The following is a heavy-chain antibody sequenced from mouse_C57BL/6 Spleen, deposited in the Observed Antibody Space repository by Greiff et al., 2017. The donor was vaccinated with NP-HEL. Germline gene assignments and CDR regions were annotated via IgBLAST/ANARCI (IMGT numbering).Heavy chain of an antibody. CDR3: ARSGVYYDYDENAMDY. D-gene: IGHD2-4*01. V-gene: IGHV1-64*01. CDR2: IHPNSGST. CDR1: GYTFTSYW. Sequence: QVQLQQPGAELVKPGASVKLSCKASGYTFTSYWMHWVKQRPGQGLEWIGMIHPNSGSTNYNEKFKSKATLTVDKPSSTAYMQLSSLTSEDSAVYYCARSGVYYDYDENAMDYWGQGTSVTVSS. J-gene: IGHJ4*01.